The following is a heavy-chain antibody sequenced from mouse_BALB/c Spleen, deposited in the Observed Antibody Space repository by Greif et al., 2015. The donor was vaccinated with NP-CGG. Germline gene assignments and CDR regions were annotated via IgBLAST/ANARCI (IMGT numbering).Heavy chain of an antibody. CDR3: ARAYYGNIYYFDY. V-gene: IGHV2-9*02. CDR1: GFSLTSYG. Sequence: VHLVESGPGLVAPSQSLSITCTVSGFSLTSYGVHWVRQPPGKGLEWLGVIWAGGNTNYNSALMSRLSISKDNSKSQVFLKMNSLQTDDTAMYYCARAYYGNIYYFDYWGQGTTLTVSS. D-gene: IGHD2-1*01. CDR2: IWAGGNT. J-gene: IGHJ2*01.